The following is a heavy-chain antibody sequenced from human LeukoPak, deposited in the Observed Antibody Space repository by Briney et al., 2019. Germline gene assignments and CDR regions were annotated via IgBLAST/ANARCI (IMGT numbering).Heavy chain of an antibody. CDR1: GFTFSSYA. J-gene: IGHJ4*02. CDR2: ISSSGSGGST. Sequence: GGSLRLSCAASGFTFSSYAMSWVRQAPGKGLEWVSGISSSGSGGSTYYADSVKGRFTISRDNSKNTLYLQMNSLRAEDTAVYYCAKDLSLLYYFDYWGQGTLVTVSS. CDR3: AKDLSLLYYFDY. V-gene: IGHV3-23*01.